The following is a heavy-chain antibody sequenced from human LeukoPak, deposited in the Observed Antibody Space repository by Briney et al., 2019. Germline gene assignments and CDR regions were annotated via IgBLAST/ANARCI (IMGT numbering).Heavy chain of an antibody. V-gene: IGHV1-69*10. D-gene: IGHD2-8*01. CDR1: GGTFSDYA. CDR3: AGIPVFGVVLHQEPV. J-gene: IGHJ6*04. Sequence: GASVKVSCKASGGTFSDYALNWVRQAPGQGLEWMGVFIPVLGTANSTQNFQDRVSITADISTHTVYMELSSLKSEGTAVYFCAGIPVFGVVLHQEPVWGKGTTVTVSS. CDR2: FIPVLGTA.